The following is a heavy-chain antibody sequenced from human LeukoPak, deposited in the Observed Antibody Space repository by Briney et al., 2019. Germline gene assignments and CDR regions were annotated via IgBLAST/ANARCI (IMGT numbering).Heavy chain of an antibody. CDR2: ISSSSSYI. J-gene: IGHJ5*02. D-gene: IGHD2-2*01. CDR3: ARGGDIVVVPAAIRGWYNWFDP. V-gene: IGHV3-21*01. Sequence: GGSLRLSCAASGFTFSSYSMNWVRQAPGKGLEWVSSISSSSSYIYYADSVKGRFTISRDNAKNSLYLQMNSLRAEDTAVYYCARGGDIVVVPAAIRGWYNWFDPWGQGTLVTISS. CDR1: GFTFSSYS.